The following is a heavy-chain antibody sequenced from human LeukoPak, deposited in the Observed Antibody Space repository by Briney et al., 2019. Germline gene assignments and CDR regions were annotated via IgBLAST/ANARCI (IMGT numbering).Heavy chain of an antibody. CDR3: ARQSTAPPLFKYYGVDV. Sequence: PSETLSLTCTVSGGSISGYYWSWIRQPPGQGLEWIGYIYYSRSTTNNPSLKSRVSISVDTSKDQFSMKLSSMTAADTAVYYCARQSTAPPLFKYYGVDVWGQGTTVIVSS. V-gene: IGHV4-59*08. J-gene: IGHJ6*02. CDR2: IYYSRST. CDR1: GGSISGYY. D-gene: IGHD2-21*01.